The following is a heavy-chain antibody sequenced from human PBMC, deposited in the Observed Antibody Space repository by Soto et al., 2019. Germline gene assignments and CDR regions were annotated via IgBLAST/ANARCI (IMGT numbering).Heavy chain of an antibody. CDR3: AREWNPLNWFDP. CDR1: EFTFSNYA. J-gene: IGHJ5*02. V-gene: IGHV3-30*03. CDR2: ISYDGNNK. Sequence: GGSLRLSCAASEFTFSNYAMHWVRQAPGKGLQWLAVISYDGNNKYYADSVEGRFTISRDNAKNSLYLQMNSLRDEDTAVYYCAREWNPLNWFDPWGQGTLVTVSS. D-gene: IGHD1-1*01.